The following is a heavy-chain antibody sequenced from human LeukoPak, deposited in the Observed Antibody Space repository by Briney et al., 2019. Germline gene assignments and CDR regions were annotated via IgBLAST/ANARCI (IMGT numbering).Heavy chain of an antibody. CDR3: ARYGEYGAFDI. CDR1: GFTFSSYS. J-gene: IGHJ3*02. V-gene: IGHV3-48*01. Sequence: PGGSLRLSCAASGFTFSSYSMNWVRQAPGKRLEWVSYISGSSSTRYYADSVKGRFTISRDNAKNSLYLQMNSLRAEDTSVYYCARYGEYGAFDIWGQGTMVTVSS. D-gene: IGHD4-17*01. CDR2: ISGSSSTR.